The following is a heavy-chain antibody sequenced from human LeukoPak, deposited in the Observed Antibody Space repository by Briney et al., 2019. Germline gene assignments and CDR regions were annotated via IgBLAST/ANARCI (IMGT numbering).Heavy chain of an antibody. CDR3: ARDRRNGDFXSGGDL. V-gene: IGHV3-7*01. J-gene: IGHJ4*02. Sequence: GGSLRLSCVGSGFTFSSYWMSWVRQAPGKGLEWVANVKQDGSEQYYVDSVKGRFTISRDNGKNSLYLQMNSLRAEDTALYYCARDRRNGDFXSGGDLWGQGTLVTVSS. CDR2: VKQDGSEQ. D-gene: IGHD3-3*01. CDR1: GFTFSSYW.